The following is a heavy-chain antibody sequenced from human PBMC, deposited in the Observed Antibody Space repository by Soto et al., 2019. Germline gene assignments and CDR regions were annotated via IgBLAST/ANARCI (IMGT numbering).Heavy chain of an antibody. CDR3: ANQKRSKYYFDY. CDR1: GFTFSSYA. CDR2: ISGSGGST. J-gene: IGHJ4*02. D-gene: IGHD2-2*01. Sequence: GGSLRLSCAASGFTFSSYAMSWVRQAPGKGLEWVSAISGSGGSTYYADSVKGRFTTSRDNSKNTLYLQMNSLRAEDTAVYYCANQKRSKYYFDYWGQGTLVTVSS. V-gene: IGHV3-23*01.